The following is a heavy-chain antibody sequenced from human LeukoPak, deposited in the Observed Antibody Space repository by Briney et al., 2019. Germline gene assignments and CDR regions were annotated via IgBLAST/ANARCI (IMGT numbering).Heavy chain of an antibody. J-gene: IGHJ4*02. CDR1: GFTFSSYA. Sequence: GGSLRLSCAASGFTFSSYAMSWVRQAPGKGLEWVSAISGSGGSTYYADSVKGRFTISRDNSKNTLYLQMNSLRAVDTAVYYCAKPGAVAGTWGFDYWGQGTLVTVSS. V-gene: IGHV3-23*01. CDR2: ISGSGGST. D-gene: IGHD6-19*01. CDR3: AKPGAVAGTWGFDY.